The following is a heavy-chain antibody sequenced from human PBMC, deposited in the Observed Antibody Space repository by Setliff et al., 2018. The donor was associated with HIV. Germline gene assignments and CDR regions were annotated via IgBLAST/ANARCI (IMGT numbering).Heavy chain of an antibody. D-gene: IGHD3-3*01. J-gene: IGHJ4*02. CDR2: IYTSGST. CDR3: AGSWSGYPLSFGY. Sequence: PSETLSLTCTVSGGSISSGSDYWSWIRQPAGKGLEWIGHIYTSGSTNYNPSLKSRVTIAVDTSKNQFSLKLSSVTAANTAVYDCAGSWSGYPLSFGYWGQGTRVTVSS. V-gene: IGHV4-61*09. CDR1: GGSISSGSDY.